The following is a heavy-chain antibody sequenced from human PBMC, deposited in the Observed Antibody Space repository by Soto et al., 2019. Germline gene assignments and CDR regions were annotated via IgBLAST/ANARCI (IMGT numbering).Heavy chain of an antibody. CDR2: IYSGGST. CDR1: GFTVSSNY. J-gene: IGHJ3*02. D-gene: IGHD3-22*01. Sequence: EVQLVETGGGLIQPGGSLRLSCAASGFTVSSNYMSWVRQAPGKGLEWVSVIYSGGSTYYADSVKGRFTISRDNSKNTLYLQMNSLRDEDTAVYYCARDLPSYYYDSSGYKEAFDIWGQGTMVTVSS. CDR3: ARDLPSYYYDSSGYKEAFDI. V-gene: IGHV3-53*02.